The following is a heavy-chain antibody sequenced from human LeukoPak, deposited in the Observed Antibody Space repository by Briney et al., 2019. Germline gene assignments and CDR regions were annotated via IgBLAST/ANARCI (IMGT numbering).Heavy chain of an antibody. J-gene: IGHJ6*03. CDR2: IIPIFGTA. Sequence: SVKVSCKASGGTFSSYAISWVRQAPGQGLEWMGGIIPIFGTANYAQKFQGRVTITTDESTSTAYMELSSLRSEDTAVYYCARGRHSSYLRNYYYYYMDVWGKGTTVTVSS. CDR3: ARGRHSSYLRNYYYYYMDV. CDR1: GGTFSSYA. D-gene: IGHD6-6*01. V-gene: IGHV1-69*05.